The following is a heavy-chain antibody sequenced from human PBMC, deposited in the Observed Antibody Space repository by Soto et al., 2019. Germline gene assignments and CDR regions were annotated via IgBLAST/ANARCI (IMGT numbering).Heavy chain of an antibody. Sequence: SETLSLTCAVSGASILSVGYSWSWIRQRPGKGMEWIGYIYSDTTHYQPSLESRVTIAIDTAKKQFSLRLKSVTAADTAVYYCGREDSGAVLDVWGQGTLVTVSS. CDR2: IYSDTT. V-gene: IGHV4-30-2*01. CDR3: GREDSGAVLDV. D-gene: IGHD2-15*01. CDR1: GASILSVGYS. J-gene: IGHJ6*02.